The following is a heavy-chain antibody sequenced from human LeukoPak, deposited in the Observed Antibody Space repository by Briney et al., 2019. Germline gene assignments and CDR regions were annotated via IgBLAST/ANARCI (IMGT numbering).Heavy chain of an antibody. CDR3: ARASSSSLDY. CDR2: ISSSSSYI. V-gene: IGHV3-21*01. J-gene: IGHJ4*02. CDR1: EFTFRSYS. D-gene: IGHD6-13*01. Sequence: PGGSLRLSCAGSEFTFRSYSMHWVRQAPGKGLEWVSSISSSSSYIYYADSVKGRFTISRDNAKNSLYLQMNSLRAEDTAVYYCARASSSSLDYWGQGTLVTVSS.